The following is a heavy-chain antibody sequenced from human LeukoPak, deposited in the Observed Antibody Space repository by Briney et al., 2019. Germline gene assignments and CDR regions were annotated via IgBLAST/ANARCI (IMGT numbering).Heavy chain of an antibody. J-gene: IGHJ4*02. D-gene: IGHD3-9*01. V-gene: IGHV3-21*01. CDR3: ARALYYDILTGYQTHTYYFDY. Sequence: GGSLRLSCTASRVTFSGYTMNWVRQAPGKGLAWVSSISSRSSDIYYADSVKGRFTISRDHARNALYLQMRSLRAEDTGVYYCARALYYDILTGYQTHTYYFDYWGQGTLVTVSS. CDR1: RVTFSGYT. CDR2: ISSRSSDI.